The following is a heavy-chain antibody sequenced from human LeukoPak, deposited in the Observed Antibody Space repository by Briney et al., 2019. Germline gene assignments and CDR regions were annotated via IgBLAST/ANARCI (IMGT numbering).Heavy chain of an antibody. Sequence: SETLSLTCTVSGGSTSSYYWSWIRQPPGKGLEWIGYIYYSGSTNYNPSLKSRVTISVDTSKNQFSLKLSSVTAADTAVYYCAREKSDGYFDYWGQGTLVTVSS. J-gene: IGHJ4*02. D-gene: IGHD2-21*01. CDR1: GGSTSSYY. V-gene: IGHV4-59*01. CDR2: IYYSGST. CDR3: AREKSDGYFDY.